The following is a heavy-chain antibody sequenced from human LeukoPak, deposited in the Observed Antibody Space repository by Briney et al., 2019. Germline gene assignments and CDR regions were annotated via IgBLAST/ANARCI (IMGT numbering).Heavy chain of an antibody. CDR1: GFTSSSYW. Sequence: PGGSLRLSCAASGFTSSSYWMSWVRQAPGKGLEWVANIKQDGSEKYYVDSVKGRFTISRDNAKNSLYLQMNSLRAEDTAVYYCARDGVRAEDYWGQGTLVTVSS. CDR3: ARDGVRAEDY. D-gene: IGHD3-10*01. J-gene: IGHJ4*02. CDR2: IKQDGSEK. V-gene: IGHV3-7*01.